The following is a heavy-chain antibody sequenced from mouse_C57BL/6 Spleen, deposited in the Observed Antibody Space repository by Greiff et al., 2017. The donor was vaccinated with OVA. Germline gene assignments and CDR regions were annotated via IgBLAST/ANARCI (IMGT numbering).Heavy chain of an antibody. CDR1: GYTFTEYT. V-gene: IGHV1-62-2*01. CDR3: ARHEDGYYGSSYWYFEV. D-gene: IGHD1-1*01. CDR2: FYPGSGSI. Sequence: QVQLQQSGAELVKPGASVKLSCKASGYTFTEYTIHWVKQRSGQGLEWIGWFYPGSGSIKYNEKFKDKATLTADKSSSTVYMELSRLTSEDSAVYFCARHEDGYYGSSYWYFEVWGTGTTVTVSS. J-gene: IGHJ1*03.